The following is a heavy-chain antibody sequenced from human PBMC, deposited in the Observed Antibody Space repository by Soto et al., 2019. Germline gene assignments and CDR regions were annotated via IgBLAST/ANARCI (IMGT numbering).Heavy chain of an antibody. CDR1: GFTFRSFT. CDR3: TRDASRDSSARGWFDP. V-gene: IGHV3-21*02. J-gene: IGHJ5*02. CDR2: ISSNSAYI. D-gene: IGHD6-13*01. Sequence: EVQLVESGGGLVKPGGSLRLSCAASGFTFRSFTMNWVRQAPGKGLEWVSTISSNSAYIYYTDALRGRFTISRDNAKHSLHLQMNSLRAEDTPVYYCTRDASRDSSARGWFDPWGPGTLVTVSS.